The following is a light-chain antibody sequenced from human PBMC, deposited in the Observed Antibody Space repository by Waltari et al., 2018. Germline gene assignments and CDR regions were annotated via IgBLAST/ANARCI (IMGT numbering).Light chain of an antibody. CDR1: SRDVGGYDY. Sequence: QSALTQPASVCGSPGQSITISCTGTSRDVGGYDYVSWYQQHPGKAPKLMIYDVSKRPSGVSNRFSGSKSGNTASLTISGLQAEDEADYYCSSYTSSSRVFGGGTKLTVL. CDR2: DVS. CDR3: SSYTSSSRV. J-gene: IGLJ3*02. V-gene: IGLV2-14*01.